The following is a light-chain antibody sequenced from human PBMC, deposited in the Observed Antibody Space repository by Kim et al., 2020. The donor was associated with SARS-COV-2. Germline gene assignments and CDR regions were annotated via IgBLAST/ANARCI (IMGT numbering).Light chain of an antibody. Sequence: SVSVGDRVTLSCRASQSITTFLNWYHQKPGTAPKLLIYSASTLQAGVPSRFTGSGSGTDFTLTITSLQPEDFATYYCQESYTDPYTFGQGTKLEI. CDR1: QSITTF. CDR3: QESYTDPYT. J-gene: IGKJ2*01. CDR2: SAS. V-gene: IGKV1-39*01.